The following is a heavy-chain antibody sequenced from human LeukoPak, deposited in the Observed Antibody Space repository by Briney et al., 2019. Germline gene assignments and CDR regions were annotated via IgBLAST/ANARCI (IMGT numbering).Heavy chain of an antibody. CDR1: GFVVSSNY. CDR3: ARGHDYGDYGAFAYYFDY. D-gene: IGHD4-17*01. Sequence: GGSLRLSCAASGFVVSSNYMSWVRQPPGKGLEWVSVIYSGGQTFYPDSVKGRFTISRDSSENMVYLQMTSLRAEDTAVYYCARGHDYGDYGAFAYYFDYWGQGTLVTVS. J-gene: IGHJ4*02. V-gene: IGHV3-66*01. CDR2: IYSGGQT.